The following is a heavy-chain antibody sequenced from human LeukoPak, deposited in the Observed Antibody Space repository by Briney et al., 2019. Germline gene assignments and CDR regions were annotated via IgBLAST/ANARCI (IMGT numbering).Heavy chain of an antibody. CDR3: ARDVSYGYYYAYYFDY. J-gene: IGHJ4*02. CDR1: GFTFSSDW. V-gene: IGHV3-7*01. CDR2: IKQEVSEK. D-gene: IGHD3-22*01. Sequence: GGSLRLSCAASGFTFSSDWISWVRQAPGKGLEWVAYIKQEVSEKYYVDSVKGRFTISRDNAKNSLYLQMNSLRAEDTAVYYCARDVSYGYYYAYYFDYWGQGTLVTVSS.